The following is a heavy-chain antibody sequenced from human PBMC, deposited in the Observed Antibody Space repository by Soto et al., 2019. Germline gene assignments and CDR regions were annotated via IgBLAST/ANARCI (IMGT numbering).Heavy chain of an antibody. Sequence: QVQLVQSGAEVKKPGASVKVSCKVSGYTLTELSMHWVRQAPGKGLEWMGGFDPEDGETIYAQKFQGRVTMTEDKSTDPAHMELSSLRSEATAVYYCATLSYYYGSGNNWFDPWGQGTLVTVSS. V-gene: IGHV1-24*01. J-gene: IGHJ5*02. D-gene: IGHD3-10*01. CDR3: ATLSYYYGSGNNWFDP. CDR2: FDPEDGET. CDR1: GYTLTELS.